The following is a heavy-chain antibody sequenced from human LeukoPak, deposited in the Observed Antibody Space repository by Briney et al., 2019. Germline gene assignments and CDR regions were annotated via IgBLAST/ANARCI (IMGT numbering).Heavy chain of an antibody. J-gene: IGHJ4*02. Sequence: SETLSLTCTVSGGSISSSSYYWGWIRQPPGKGLEWIGSIYYSGSTYYNPSLKSRVTISVDTSKNQFSLKLSSVTAADTAVYYCARYSSGWYGEWYFDYWGQGTLVTDSS. V-gene: IGHV4-39*01. D-gene: IGHD6-19*01. CDR3: ARYSSGWYGEWYFDY. CDR2: IYYSGST. CDR1: GGSISSSSYY.